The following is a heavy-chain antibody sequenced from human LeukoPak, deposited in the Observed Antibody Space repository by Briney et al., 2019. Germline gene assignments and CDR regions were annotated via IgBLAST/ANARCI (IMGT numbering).Heavy chain of an antibody. CDR3: ARVVLYYDFWSAYFHD. V-gene: IGHV3-66*01. Sequence: GGSLRLSCAASGFTVSSNYMSWVRQAPGKGLEWVSVIYSGGSTYYADSVKGRFTLSRDNSKKTLYLQMNSLRAEDTAVYYCARVVLYYDFWSAYFHDWGQGTLVTVSS. J-gene: IGHJ4*02. D-gene: IGHD3-3*01. CDR2: IYSGGST. CDR1: GFTVSSNY.